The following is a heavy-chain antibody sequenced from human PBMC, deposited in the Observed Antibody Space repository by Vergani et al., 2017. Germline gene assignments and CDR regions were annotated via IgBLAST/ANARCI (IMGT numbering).Heavy chain of an antibody. CDR1: GGIFNDYG. CDR3: VSGELYARDHYGVDV. D-gene: IGHD2-2*01. CDR2: TIPAFGSI. V-gene: IGHV1-69*12. Sequence: QVQVVQSGAEVKKPGSSVKVSCKASGGIFNDYGFSWVRQAPGQGLEWMGGTIPAFGSINYAQKFQDRVSMIADASTRTVYMELRSLRAEDTAVYYCVSGELYARDHYGVDVWGQGTLVTVSS. J-gene: IGHJ4*02.